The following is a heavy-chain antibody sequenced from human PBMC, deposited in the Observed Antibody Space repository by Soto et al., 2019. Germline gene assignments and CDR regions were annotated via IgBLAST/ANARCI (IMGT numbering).Heavy chain of an antibody. CDR1: GFTFSSYA. D-gene: IGHD3-16*02. Sequence: GGSLRLSCAASGFTFSSYAMSWVRQAPGKGLEWVSAISGSGGSTYYADSVKGRFTISRDNSKNTLYLQMNSLRAEDTAVYYCAKDHMITFGGVIVDNAFDIWGQGTMVTVSS. V-gene: IGHV3-23*01. J-gene: IGHJ3*02. CDR2: ISGSGGST. CDR3: AKDHMITFGGVIVDNAFDI.